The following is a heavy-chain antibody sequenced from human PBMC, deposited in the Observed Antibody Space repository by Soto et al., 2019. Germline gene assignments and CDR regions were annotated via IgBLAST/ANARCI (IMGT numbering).Heavy chain of an antibody. CDR2: INPNSGGT. CDR1: GYTFTGYY. Sequence: VDSVKVSCKASGYTFTGYYMHWVRQAPGQGLEWMGWINPNSGGTDYAQKFQGRVTMTRDTSISTAYMELSRLRSDDTAVYYCASPFVFQKDGGYWGQGTLVTVSS. D-gene: IGHD6-6*01. V-gene: IGHV1-2*02. CDR3: ASPFVFQKDGGY. J-gene: IGHJ4*02.